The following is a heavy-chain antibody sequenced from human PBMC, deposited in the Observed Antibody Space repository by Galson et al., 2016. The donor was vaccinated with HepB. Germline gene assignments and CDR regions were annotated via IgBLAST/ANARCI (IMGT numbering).Heavy chain of an antibody. CDR3: ARGTGGKYYYGMDV. J-gene: IGHJ6*02. D-gene: IGHD2-8*02. CDR1: GFTFSRYW. Sequence: SLRLSCAASGFTFSRYWMSWVRQAPGKGLEWVSVVYSSGNTYYAGSVKGRFTISRDNSKNTLYLQMNSLRAEDTAVYYCARGTGGKYYYGMDVWGQGTTVTVPS. V-gene: IGHV3-53*01. CDR2: VYSSGNT.